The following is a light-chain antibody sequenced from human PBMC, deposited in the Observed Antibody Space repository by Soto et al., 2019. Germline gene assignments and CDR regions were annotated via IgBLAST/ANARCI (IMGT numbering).Light chain of an antibody. Sequence: DIVMTQSPLSLPVTPGEPASISCRSSQSLLHSNGYNYLDWYLQKPGQSPQLLIYLGSNRASGVPDRFSGSGSGTDFTLKISRVEAEDVGVYYCMQALQTSWTFGQGTMVDI. CDR1: QSLLHSNGYNY. V-gene: IGKV2-28*01. CDR2: LGS. CDR3: MQALQTSWT. J-gene: IGKJ1*01.